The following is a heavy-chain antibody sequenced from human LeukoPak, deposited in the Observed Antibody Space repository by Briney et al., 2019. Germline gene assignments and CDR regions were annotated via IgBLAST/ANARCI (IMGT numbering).Heavy chain of an antibody. Sequence: NPGGSLRLSCAVSGFTFSSYSMNWVRQAPGKGLEWVSPISSSSSYIYYADSVKGRFTISRDNAKNSLYLQMNSLRAEDTAVYYCARTGNRDDAFDIWGQGTMVTVSS. CDR1: GFTFSSYS. J-gene: IGHJ3*02. CDR3: ARTGNRDDAFDI. D-gene: IGHD4-23*01. CDR2: ISSSSSYI. V-gene: IGHV3-21*01.